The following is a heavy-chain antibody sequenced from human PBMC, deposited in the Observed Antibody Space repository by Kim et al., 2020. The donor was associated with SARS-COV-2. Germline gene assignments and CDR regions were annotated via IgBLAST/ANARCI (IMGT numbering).Heavy chain of an antibody. CDR2: MNPNSGNT. V-gene: IGHV1-8*01. D-gene: IGHD1-26*01. J-gene: IGHJ4*02. CDR3: ARGHAGIVGATVYYFDS. CDR1: GYTFTSYD. Sequence: ASVKVSCKASGYTFTSYDINWVRQATGQGLEWMGWMNPNSGNTGYAQKFQGRVTMTRNTSISTAYMELSSLRSEDTAVYYCARGHAGIVGATVYYFDSWGQGTLVTVSS.